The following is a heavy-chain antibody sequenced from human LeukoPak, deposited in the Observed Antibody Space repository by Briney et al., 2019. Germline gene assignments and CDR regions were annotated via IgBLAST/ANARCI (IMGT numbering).Heavy chain of an antibody. CDR3: ARDLEASSYYYGMDV. D-gene: IGHD1-1*01. V-gene: IGHV3-21*01. CDR2: ISSSSSYI. CDR1: GFTFSGYS. Sequence: GGSLGLSCAASGFTFSGYSMNWVRQAPGKGLEWVSSISSSSSYIYYADSVKGRFTISRDNAKNSLYLQMNSLRAEDTAVYYCARDLEASSYYYGMDVWGQGTTVTVSS. J-gene: IGHJ6*02.